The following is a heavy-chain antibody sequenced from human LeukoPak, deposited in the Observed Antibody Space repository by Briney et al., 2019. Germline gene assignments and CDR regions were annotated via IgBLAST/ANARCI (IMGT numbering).Heavy chain of an antibody. CDR1: GFTFSSYA. Sequence: GGSLRLSCAASGFTFSSYAMSWVRQAPGKGLEWVSAISGSGGSTYYADSVKGRFTISRDNSKNTLYLQMNSLRAEDTAVYYCANNGVGYGYGYQHATHPATFDYWGQGTLVTVSS. CDR2: ISGSGGST. V-gene: IGHV3-23*01. J-gene: IGHJ4*02. CDR3: ANNGVGYGYGYQHATHPATFDY. D-gene: IGHD5-18*01.